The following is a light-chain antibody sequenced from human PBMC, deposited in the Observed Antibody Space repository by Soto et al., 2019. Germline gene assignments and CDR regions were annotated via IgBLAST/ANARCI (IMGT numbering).Light chain of an antibody. CDR1: QNISSW. CDR2: KAY. V-gene: IGKV1-5*03. CDR3: QEYPLRST. J-gene: IGKJ3*01. Sequence: DIQMTQSPSTLYVVVGDRVTIACRASQNISSWLAWYQQKPGKAPKILLYKAYTLENGVPARFSGSGSGTECSLTISCLQPDDFATYYCQEYPLRSTFGPGTKLDL.